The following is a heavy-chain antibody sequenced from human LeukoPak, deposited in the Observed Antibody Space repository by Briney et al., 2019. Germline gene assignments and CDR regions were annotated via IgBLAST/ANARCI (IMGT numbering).Heavy chain of an antibody. CDR1: GGSLSNYY. V-gene: IGHV4-4*07. CDR2: IYASGST. J-gene: IGHJ4*02. Sequence: SETLSLTCTVSGGSLSNYYWRWIRQPAGKGLEWIGRIYASGSTNYNPSLTSRVTMSVDTSKNQFSLRLSSVTAADTAVYYCARGSIPPTDWGQGTLVTVSS. D-gene: IGHD1-14*01. CDR3: ARGSIPPTD.